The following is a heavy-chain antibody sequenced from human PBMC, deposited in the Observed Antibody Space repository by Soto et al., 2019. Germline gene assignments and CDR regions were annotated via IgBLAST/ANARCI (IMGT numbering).Heavy chain of an antibody. CDR2: INTYNGNT. CDR1: GYTFTRYG. D-gene: IGHD2-8*01. V-gene: IGHV1-18*01. Sequence: QVQLVQSGAEVKNPGASVKVSCKASGYTFTRYGIGWARQAPGQGLEWMRWINTYNGNTNYAQNLQGRVTLTTDTPTSTAYMELRSLTSNDTAIYYCAMVDVSVTPSPHDVWGQGTTVIVSS. CDR3: AMVDVSVTPSPHDV. J-gene: IGHJ6*02.